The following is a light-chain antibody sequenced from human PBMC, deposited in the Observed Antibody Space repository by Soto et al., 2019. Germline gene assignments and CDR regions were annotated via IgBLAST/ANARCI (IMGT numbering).Light chain of an antibody. CDR3: QQSYGPPYT. CDR1: QDISSY. Sequence: AIRMTQSPSSLSASTGDRVTITCRASQDISSYLAWYQHKPGEAPELMISDASTLQNGAPSRFSGSGSGTDCTLTISGLQPEDAATYYCQQSYGPPYTFGPGTKVDIK. J-gene: IGKJ3*01. CDR2: DAS. V-gene: IGKV1-8*01.